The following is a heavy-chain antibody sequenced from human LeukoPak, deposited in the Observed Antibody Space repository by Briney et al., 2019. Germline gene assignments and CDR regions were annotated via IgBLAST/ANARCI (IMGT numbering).Heavy chain of an antibody. V-gene: IGHV3-74*01. Sequence: RSGGSLRLSCAASGFIFSSYWMHWVRQAPGKGLVWVSRINNDGSGITYADSVKGRFTISRDNAKNTLYLQMNSLRAEDTAVYYCARGRYSSGYVAVYWGQGTLVTVSS. CDR3: ARGRYSSGYVAVY. CDR1: GFIFSSYW. J-gene: IGHJ4*02. D-gene: IGHD5-18*01. CDR2: INNDGSGI.